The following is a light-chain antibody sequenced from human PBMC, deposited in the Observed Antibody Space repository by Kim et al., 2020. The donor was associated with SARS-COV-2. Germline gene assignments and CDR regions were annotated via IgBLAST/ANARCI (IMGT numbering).Light chain of an antibody. CDR3: QRMNRAPFT. V-gene: IGKV1-39*01. CDR1: QTIRTY. Sequence: DIQMTQSASSLSASVGGRVTITCRASQTIRTYLNWYQQKPEKAPKLLIFAASSLQSGVPSRFSDGGSGTDFPLTISSLQAEDVESYYYQRMNRAPFTFGAGTKVDIK. CDR2: AAS. J-gene: IGKJ3*01.